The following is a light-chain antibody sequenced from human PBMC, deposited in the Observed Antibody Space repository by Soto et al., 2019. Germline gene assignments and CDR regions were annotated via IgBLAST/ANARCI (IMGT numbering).Light chain of an antibody. J-gene: IGKJ1*01. Sequence: DMQMTQSPSSLSASVGDRVTMTCLASQSISIYLNWYQQKPGEAPKLLIFGASSLQGGVPSRFSGSGSGTDFTLTISSLQREASATYTCKQSYSTPWTFGKGTKVDIK. CDR3: KQSYSTPWT. CDR2: GAS. V-gene: IGKV1-39*01. CDR1: QSISIY.